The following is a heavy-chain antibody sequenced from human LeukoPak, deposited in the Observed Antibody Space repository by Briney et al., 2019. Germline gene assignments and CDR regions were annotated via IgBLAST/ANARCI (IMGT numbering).Heavy chain of an antibody. D-gene: IGHD3-22*01. CDR1: GYTFTSHD. CDR3: VTTNYDSSGYYYNAFDI. V-gene: IGHV1-8*01. Sequence: ASVKVSCKASGYTFTSHDINWVRRATGQGLEWMGWMNPNSGNTGYAQKFQGRVTMTRNTSISTAYMELSSLRSEDTAVYYCVTTNYDSSGYYYNAFDIWGQGTTVTVSS. J-gene: IGHJ3*02. CDR2: MNPNSGNT.